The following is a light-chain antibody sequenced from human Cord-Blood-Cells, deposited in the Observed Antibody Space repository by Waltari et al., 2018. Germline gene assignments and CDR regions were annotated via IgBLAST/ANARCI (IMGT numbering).Light chain of an antibody. CDR2: DVS. CDR3: CSYAGSSTWV. V-gene: IGLV2-23*02. J-gene: IGLJ3*02. CDR1: SSDVGSYNL. Sequence: QSALTQPASVSGSPGQSITISCTGTSSDVGSYNLVSWYQQHPAKAPKLMIYDVSKRPSGVSNRFSGSKSGNTASLTISGLQAEDEADYYCCSYAGSSTWVFGGGTKLTVL.